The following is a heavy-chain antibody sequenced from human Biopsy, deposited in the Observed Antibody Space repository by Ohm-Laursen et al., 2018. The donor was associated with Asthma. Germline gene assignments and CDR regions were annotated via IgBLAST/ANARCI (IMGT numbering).Heavy chain of an antibody. CDR1: VFTFGDYW. CDR3: ARAFHFWSPYHAEHYQL. J-gene: IGHJ1*01. V-gene: IGHV3-7*01. CDR2: IKHDGSEK. Sequence: SLRLSCSASVFTFGDYWMSWVRQVPGKGLEWVANIKHDGSEKNHVDSLKGRFTISRDNAKNSLYLQMNSLRAEDTAVYYCARAFHFWSPYHAEHYQLWGQGTLVTVSS. D-gene: IGHD3-3*02.